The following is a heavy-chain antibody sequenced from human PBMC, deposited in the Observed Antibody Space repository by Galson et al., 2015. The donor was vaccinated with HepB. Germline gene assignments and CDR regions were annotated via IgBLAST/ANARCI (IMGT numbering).Heavy chain of an antibody. CDR1: GFTFSTYD. D-gene: IGHD6-19*01. J-gene: IGHJ4*02. Sequence: SLRLSCAASGFTFSTYDMTWVRQAPGKGLEWVSVIGGNDANIYYADSVKGRFTISRDNSKNTLYLQMNSLRAEDTAVYYCVKGGWLDYWGQGTLVTVSS. V-gene: IGHV3-23*01. CDR2: IGGNDANI. CDR3: VKGGWLDY.